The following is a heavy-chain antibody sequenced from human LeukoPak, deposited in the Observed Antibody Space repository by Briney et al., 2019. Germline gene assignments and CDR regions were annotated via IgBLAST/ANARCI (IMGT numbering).Heavy chain of an antibody. Sequence: PGGSLRLSCAASGFTFSNYGMNCVRPALGKRREWVSYISSSTTIYYADSMKGRFTISRDNAKNSLSLQMNSLRVEDTAVYYCARRGDSPMVGDYWGQGTLVTVSS. D-gene: IGHD5-18*01. J-gene: IGHJ4*02. V-gene: IGHV3-48*01. CDR2: ISSSTTI. CDR3: ARRGDSPMVGDY. CDR1: GFTFSNYG.